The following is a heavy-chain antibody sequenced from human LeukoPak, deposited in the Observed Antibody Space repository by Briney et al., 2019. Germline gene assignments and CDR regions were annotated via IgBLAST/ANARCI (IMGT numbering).Heavy chain of an antibody. V-gene: IGHV1-2*06. CDR1: GYTFTGYS. D-gene: IGHD6-19*01. CDR2: INPNSGGT. CDR3: ARFHRSSVAVAGTDY. J-gene: IGHJ4*02. Sequence: GASVKVSCKASGYTFTGYSMHWVRQAPGQGLEWMGRINPNSGGTNYAQKFQGRVTMTRDTSISTAYMELSRLRSDDTAVYYCARFHRSSVAVAGTDYWGQGTLVTVSS.